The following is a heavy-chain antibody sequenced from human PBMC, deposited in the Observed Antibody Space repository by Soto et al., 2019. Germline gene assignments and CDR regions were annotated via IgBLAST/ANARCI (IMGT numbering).Heavy chain of an antibody. Sequence: QVQRVQSGAEVRKPGASVQVSCKASGYTFTRYSINWVRQAPGQGLEWVGWISNYNGDTKYAEKLQGRVTLTTDTFTTTSYMDLRSLTSDDTAMYFCARGDSTGSPTGWFDPWGQGTLVTVLS. V-gene: IGHV1-18*04. CDR1: GYTFTRYS. J-gene: IGHJ5*02. CDR2: ISNYNGDT. D-gene: IGHD6-19*01. CDR3: ARGDSTGSPTGWFDP.